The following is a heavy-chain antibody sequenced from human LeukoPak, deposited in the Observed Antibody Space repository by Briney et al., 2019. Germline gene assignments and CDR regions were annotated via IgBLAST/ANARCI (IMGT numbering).Heavy chain of an antibody. Sequence: GGSLRLSCAASGFTFSTYPMRWVRQAPGKGLEWVSSIAAGTSDTIYADSVKGRFTITRDNSKNTLSLQMNSLRAEDTALYYCATSSGWYPKYFGYWGQGILVSVSS. CDR1: GFTFSTYP. CDR2: IAAGTSDT. V-gene: IGHV3-23*01. D-gene: IGHD6-19*01. CDR3: ATSSGWYPKYFGY. J-gene: IGHJ4*02.